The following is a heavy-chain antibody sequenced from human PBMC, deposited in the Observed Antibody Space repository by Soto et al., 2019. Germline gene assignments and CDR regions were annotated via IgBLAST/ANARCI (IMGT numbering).Heavy chain of an antibody. CDR2: FDPEDGET. J-gene: IGHJ4*02. CDR3: ATVLGNWRLFYYFDY. Sequence: ASVKVSCKVSGYTLTELSMHWVRQAPGKGLEWMGGFDPEDGETIYAQKFQGRVTMTEDTSTDTAYMELSSLRSEDTAVYYCATVLGNWRLFYYFDYWGQGTLVTVSS. D-gene: IGHD1-1*01. V-gene: IGHV1-24*01. CDR1: GYTLTELS.